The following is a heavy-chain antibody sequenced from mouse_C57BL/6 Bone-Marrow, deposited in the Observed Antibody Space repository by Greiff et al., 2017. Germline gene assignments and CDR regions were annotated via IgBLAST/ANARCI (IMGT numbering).Heavy chain of an antibody. D-gene: IGHD2-1*01. CDR2: IDPNSGGT. CDR3: AKGGYGKGFAY. Sequence: QVQLQQPGAELVKPGASVKLSCKASGYTFTSYWMHWVKQRPGRGLEWIGRIDPNSGGTKYNEKFKGKATLTVDKPSSTAYMQLSSLTSADSAVYYCAKGGYGKGFAYWGQGTLVTVSA. CDR1: GYTFTSYW. V-gene: IGHV1-72*01. J-gene: IGHJ3*01.